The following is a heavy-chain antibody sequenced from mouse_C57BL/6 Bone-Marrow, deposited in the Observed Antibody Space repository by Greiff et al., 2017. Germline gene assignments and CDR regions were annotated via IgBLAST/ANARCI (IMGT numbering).Heavy chain of an antibody. CDR2: IDPETGGT. CDR1: GYTFTDYE. V-gene: IGHV1-15*01. D-gene: IGHD2-2*01. Sequence: VQLQQSGAELVRPGASVTLSCKASGYTFTDYEMHWVKQTPVHGLEWIGAIDPETGGTAYTQKFKGKAILTADKSSSTAYMDLRSLTSEDSAVYYCTRKSGYPSWGKGTTVTVSS. J-gene: IGHJ1*03. CDR3: TRKSGYPS.